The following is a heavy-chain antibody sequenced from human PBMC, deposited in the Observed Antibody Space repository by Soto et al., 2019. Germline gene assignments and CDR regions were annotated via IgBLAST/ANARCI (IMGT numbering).Heavy chain of an antibody. D-gene: IGHD2-21*02. J-gene: IGHJ3*02. CDR1: GFTFSSYA. CDR2: ISGSGGST. V-gene: IGHV3-23*01. Sequence: GGSLRLSCAASGFTFSSYAMSWVRQAPGKGLEWVSAISGSGGSTYYADSVKGRFTISRDNSKNTLDLQMNSLRAEDTAVYYCAKDVLDIVVVTAIHDAFDIWGQGTMVTVSS. CDR3: AKDVLDIVVVTAIHDAFDI.